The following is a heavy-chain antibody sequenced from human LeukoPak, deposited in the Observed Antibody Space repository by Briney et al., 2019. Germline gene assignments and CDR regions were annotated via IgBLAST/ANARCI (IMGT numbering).Heavy chain of an antibody. CDR1: SDSISSGDYY. CDR3: AREHKSYGDYPYYFDS. D-gene: IGHD4-17*01. V-gene: IGHV4-30-4*01. J-gene: IGHJ4*02. CDR2: INKEGGT. Sequence: PSQTLSPTCTVSSDSISSGDYYWSWIRQPAGKGLEFIGYINKEGGTSYNPPLKSRVSISIDTSKNQFSLKLTSVTAADTAVYFCAREHKSYGDYPYYFDSWGQGTLVTVSS.